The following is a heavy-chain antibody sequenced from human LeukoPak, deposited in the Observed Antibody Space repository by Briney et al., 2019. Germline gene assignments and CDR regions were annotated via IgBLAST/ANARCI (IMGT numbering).Heavy chain of an antibody. Sequence: PGRSLRLSCAASGFTFSSYAMHWVRQAPGKGLEWVAVISYDGSNKYYADSVKGRFTISRDNSKNTLYLQMNSLRAEDTAVYYCAKMVTKGGYFDYWGQGTLVTVSS. J-gene: IGHJ4*02. CDR2: ISYDGSNK. CDR3: AKMVTKGGYFDY. CDR1: GFTFSSYA. V-gene: IGHV3-30*04. D-gene: IGHD2-8*01.